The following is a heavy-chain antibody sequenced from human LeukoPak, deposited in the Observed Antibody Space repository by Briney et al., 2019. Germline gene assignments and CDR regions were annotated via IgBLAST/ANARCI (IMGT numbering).Heavy chain of an antibody. CDR2: IYYSGST. CDR1: GGSISSYY. J-gene: IGHJ4*02. CDR3: ARDRTREGFDY. D-gene: IGHD1-14*01. V-gene: IGHV4-59*01. Sequence: SETLSLTCTVSGGSISSYYWSWIRQPPGKGLEGIGYIYYSGSTNYNPSLKSRVTITVDTSKNQFSLKLSSVTAADTAVYYCARDRTREGFDYWGQGTLVTVSS.